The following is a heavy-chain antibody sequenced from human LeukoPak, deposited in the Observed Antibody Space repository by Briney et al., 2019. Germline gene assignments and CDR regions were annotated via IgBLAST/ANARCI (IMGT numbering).Heavy chain of an antibody. J-gene: IGHJ4*02. D-gene: IGHD6-19*01. V-gene: IGHV4-34*01. CDR2: INHSGNT. CDR1: GGSFSGYY. Sequence: SETLSLTCAVYGGSFSGYYWTWIRQSPGKGLEWIGEINHSGNTNYSPSLKDRVTLSVDTSKNQFSLKLTSVTAADTAVYYCARARGTEAVDSWGQGTLVTVSS. CDR3: ARARGTEAVDS.